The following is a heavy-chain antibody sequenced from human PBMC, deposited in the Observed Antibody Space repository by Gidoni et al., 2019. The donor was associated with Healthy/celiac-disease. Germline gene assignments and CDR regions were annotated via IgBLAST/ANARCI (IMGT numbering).Heavy chain of an antibody. CDR3: ARVTYCGGDCYLDYYYYYMDV. CDR2: IFSNDEK. D-gene: IGHD2-21*01. Sequence: QVTLKESGPVLVKPTETLTLTCTVSGFSLSNARMGVSWIRQPPGKALEWLAHIFSNDEKSYSTSLKSRLTISKDTSKSQVVLTMTNMDPVDTATYYCARVTYCGGDCYLDYYYYYMDVWGKGTTVTVSS. J-gene: IGHJ6*03. V-gene: IGHV2-26*01. CDR1: GFSLSNARMG.